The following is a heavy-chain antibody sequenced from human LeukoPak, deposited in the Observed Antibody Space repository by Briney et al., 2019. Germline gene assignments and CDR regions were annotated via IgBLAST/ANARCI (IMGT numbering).Heavy chain of an antibody. D-gene: IGHD2-2*01. CDR2: ISYDETNK. CDR3: ARDWQGSPGYYFHY. Sequence: GRSLRLSCAASGFSFSSYAMHWVRQAPGKGLEWVAVISYDETNKYYGDSVKGRFTISRDNSKNTLYLQMNSLGAEDTAVYYCARDWQGSPGYYFHYWGQGTLVTVSS. J-gene: IGHJ4*02. V-gene: IGHV3-30*04. CDR1: GFSFSSYA.